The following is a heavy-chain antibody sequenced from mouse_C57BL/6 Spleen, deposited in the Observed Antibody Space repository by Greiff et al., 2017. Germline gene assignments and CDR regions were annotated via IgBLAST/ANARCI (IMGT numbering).Heavy chain of an antibody. Sequence: QVQLQQSGPGLVQPSQSLSITCTVSGFSLTSYGVHWVRQSPGKGLEWLGVIWRGGSTDYNAAFMSRLSITKDNSKSQVFFKMNSLQADDTAIYYCAKKEELADWYFDVWGTGTTVTVSS. V-gene: IGHV2-5*01. CDR3: AKKEELADWYFDV. CDR1: GFSLTSYG. J-gene: IGHJ1*03. CDR2: IWRGGST. D-gene: IGHD4-1*01.